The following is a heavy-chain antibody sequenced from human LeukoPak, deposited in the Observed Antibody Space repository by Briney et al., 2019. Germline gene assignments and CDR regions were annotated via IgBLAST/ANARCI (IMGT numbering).Heavy chain of an antibody. D-gene: IGHD3-22*01. CDR1: GYTFTGYY. J-gene: IGHJ4*02. CDR3: ARNKDYDSSGYDFDY. Sequence: ASVKVSCQASGYTFTGYYMHWVRQAPGQGLEWMGWINPNSGGTNYAQKFQGRVTMTRDTSISTAYMELSRLRSDDTAVYYCARNKDYDSSGYDFDYWGQGTLVTVSS. CDR2: INPNSGGT. V-gene: IGHV1-2*02.